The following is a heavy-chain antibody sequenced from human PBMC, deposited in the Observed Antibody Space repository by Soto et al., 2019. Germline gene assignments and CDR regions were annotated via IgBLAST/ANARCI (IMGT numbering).Heavy chain of an antibody. D-gene: IGHD2-15*01. Sequence: QVQLVQSGAEVKKPGASVKVSCKASGYTFTSYGISWVRQAPGQGLEWMGWISAYNGNTNYAQKLQCRVTMTTDTSTITAYMELRSLRSDDTAVYYCARGKYRNCSGGSFHSKPHYYYYGMDVWGQGTTVTVSS. CDR3: ARGKYRNCSGGSFHSKPHYYYYGMDV. V-gene: IGHV1-18*01. J-gene: IGHJ6*02. CDR1: GYTFTSYG. CDR2: ISAYNGNT.